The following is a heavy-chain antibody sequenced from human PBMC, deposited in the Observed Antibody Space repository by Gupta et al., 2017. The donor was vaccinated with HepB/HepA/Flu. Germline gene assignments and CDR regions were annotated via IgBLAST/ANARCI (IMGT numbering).Heavy chain of an antibody. CDR3: ARGRNTYYYDSSGYYNDY. Sequence: QVQLQQWGAGLLKPSETLSLTCAVYGGSFSGYYWSWIRPPPGKGLEWIGEINHSGSTNYNPSLKSRVTISVDTSKNQFSLKLSSVTAADTAVYYCARGRNTYYYDSSGYYNDYWGQGTLVTVSS. CDR1: GGSFSGYY. V-gene: IGHV4-34*01. J-gene: IGHJ4*02. CDR2: INHSGST. D-gene: IGHD3-22*01.